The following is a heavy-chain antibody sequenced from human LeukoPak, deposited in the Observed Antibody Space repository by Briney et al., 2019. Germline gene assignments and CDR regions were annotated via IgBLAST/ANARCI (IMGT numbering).Heavy chain of an antibody. Sequence: PGGSLRLSCAASGVTVGNNYMIWVRQAQGKGLEWVSRIYSGGATDYADSVKSRFTISRDSSKNTLFLQMNSLRAEDTAVHYCARDPSAETIGTYGWGQGTLVTVSS. J-gene: IGHJ4*02. CDR2: IYSGGAT. V-gene: IGHV3-66*01. CDR1: GVTVGNNY. D-gene: IGHD5-24*01. CDR3: ARDPSAETIGTYG.